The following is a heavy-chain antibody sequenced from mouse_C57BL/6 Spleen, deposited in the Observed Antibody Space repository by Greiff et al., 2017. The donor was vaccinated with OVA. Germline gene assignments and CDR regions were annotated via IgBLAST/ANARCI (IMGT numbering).Heavy chain of an antibody. V-gene: IGHV2-6*01. CDR2: IWGVGST. Sequence: VQLQQSGPGLVAPSQSLSITCTVSGFSLTSYGVDWVRQSPGKGLEWLGVIWGVGSTNYNSALKSRLSISKDNSKSQVFLKMNSLQTDDTAMYYCAIIYYGYDDAMDYWGQGTSVTVSS. CDR3: AIIYYGYDDAMDY. J-gene: IGHJ4*01. D-gene: IGHD2-2*01. CDR1: GFSLTSYG.